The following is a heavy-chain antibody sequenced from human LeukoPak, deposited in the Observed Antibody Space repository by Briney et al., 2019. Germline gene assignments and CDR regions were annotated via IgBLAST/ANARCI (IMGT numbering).Heavy chain of an antibody. CDR3: ARNRPSSWYVNYYYYYMDV. V-gene: IGHV4-59*12. Sequence: SETLSLTCTVSGGSISSYYWSWIRQPPGKGLEWIGYIYYSGSTNYNPSLKSRVTISVDTSKNQFSLKLSSVTAADTAVYYCARNRPSSWYVNYYYYYMDVWGKGTTVTVSS. D-gene: IGHD6-13*01. CDR1: GGSISSYY. J-gene: IGHJ6*03. CDR2: IYYSGST.